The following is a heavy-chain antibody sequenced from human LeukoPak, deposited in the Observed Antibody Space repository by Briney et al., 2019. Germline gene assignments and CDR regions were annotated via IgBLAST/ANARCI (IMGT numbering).Heavy chain of an antibody. V-gene: IGHV1-18*01. D-gene: IGHD3-3*01. J-gene: IGHJ6*04. CDR1: GYTFTSYG. CDR3: ARAHFGVVNMDV. Sequence: ASVKVSCKASGYTFTSYGISWVRQAPGQGLEWMGWISAYNGNTNYAQKLQGRVTMTTNTSTSTAYMELRSLRSDDTAVYYCARAHFGVVNMDVWGKGTTVTVSS. CDR2: ISAYNGNT.